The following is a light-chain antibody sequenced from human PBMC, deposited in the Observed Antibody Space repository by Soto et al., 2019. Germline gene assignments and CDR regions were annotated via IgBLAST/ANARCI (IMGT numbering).Light chain of an antibody. V-gene: IGLV2-14*03. Sequence: SVLTPPAPVSGAPGQSITLPRPGTSRDVGYYNYVSWYQQHPGKAPKLMIYDVRNRPSGVSNRFSGSKSGNTASLTISRLQAEDEADYYCSSYTSSSTYVFGTGTKVTVL. CDR1: SRDVGYYNY. J-gene: IGLJ1*01. CDR2: DVR. CDR3: SSYTSSSTYV.